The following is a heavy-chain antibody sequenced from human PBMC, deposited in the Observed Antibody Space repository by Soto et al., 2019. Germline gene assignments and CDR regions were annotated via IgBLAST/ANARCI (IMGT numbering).Heavy chain of an antibody. D-gene: IGHD5-18*01. CDR1: GFTFSSYA. CDR2: ISGSGGST. J-gene: IGHJ6*02. Sequence: GGSLRLSCAASGFTFSSYAMSWVRQAPGKGLEWVSAISGSGGSTYYADSVKGRFTISRDNSKNTLYLQMNSLRAEDTAVYYCAKDLRGYSYGYFNYYGMDVWGQGTTVTVSS. CDR3: AKDLRGYSYGYFNYYGMDV. V-gene: IGHV3-23*01.